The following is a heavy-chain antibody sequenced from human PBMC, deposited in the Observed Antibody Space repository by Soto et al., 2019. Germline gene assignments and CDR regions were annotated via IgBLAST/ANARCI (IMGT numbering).Heavy chain of an antibody. CDR3: ARALSWSYYNWYFDL. CDR1: DGSISSYY. CDR2: IYYSGST. Sequence: QVQLQESGPGLVKPSETLSLTCTISDGSISSYYWTWIRQPPGKGLEWIGHIYYSGSTNYNPSLKSRVTIXXDXSXXQFSLKLSSVIAADTDVYYCARALSWSYYNWYFDLWGRGTLVTVSS. D-gene: IGHD1-26*01. V-gene: IGHV4-59*01. J-gene: IGHJ2*01.